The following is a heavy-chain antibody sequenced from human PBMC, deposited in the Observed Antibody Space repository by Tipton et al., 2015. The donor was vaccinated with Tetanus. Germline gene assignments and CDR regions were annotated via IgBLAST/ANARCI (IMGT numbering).Heavy chain of an antibody. V-gene: IGHV3-72*01. J-gene: IGHJ5*02. CDR1: GFTFSDHS. CDR2: VKNKANSYST. Sequence: SLRLSCAASGFTFSDHSMDWVRQAPGKGLEWVARVKNKANSYSTEYAASVKGRFTISRDDSKNSLYLQMNSLKTEDTAVYYCASRRDGYNSLDPWGQGTLVTVSS. D-gene: IGHD5-24*01. CDR3: ASRRDGYNSLDP.